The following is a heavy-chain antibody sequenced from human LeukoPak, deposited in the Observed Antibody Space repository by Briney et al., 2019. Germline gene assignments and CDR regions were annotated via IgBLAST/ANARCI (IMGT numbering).Heavy chain of an antibody. CDR2: ISSSSSTI. D-gene: IGHD2-2*02. CDR1: GFTFSSYS. Sequence: GSLRLSCAASGFTFSSYSMNRVRQAPGKGLEWVSYISSSSSTIYYADSVKGRFTISRDNAKNSLYPQMNSLRAEDTAVYYCARDCSSTSCYNGRGLDYWVQGTLVTVSS. V-gene: IGHV3-48*01. J-gene: IGHJ4*02. CDR3: ARDCSSTSCYNGRGLDY.